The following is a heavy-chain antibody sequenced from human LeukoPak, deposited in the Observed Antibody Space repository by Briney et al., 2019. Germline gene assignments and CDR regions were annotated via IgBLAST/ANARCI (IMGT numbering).Heavy chain of an antibody. Sequence: SETLSLTCSVSGDSISNNDYYWGWSRQPPGKGLGWIGYIYYSGSTNYNPSLKSRVTISVDTSKNQFSLKLSSVTAADTAVYYCARHRRDAFDIWGQGTMVTVSS. J-gene: IGHJ3*02. V-gene: IGHV4-61*05. CDR1: GDSISNNDYY. CDR3: ARHRRDAFDI. CDR2: IYYSGST.